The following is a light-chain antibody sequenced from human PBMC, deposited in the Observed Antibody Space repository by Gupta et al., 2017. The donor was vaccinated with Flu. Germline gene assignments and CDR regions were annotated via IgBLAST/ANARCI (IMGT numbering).Light chain of an antibody. CDR1: ISNIGDNT. J-gene: IGLJ3*02. CDR3: AAWDDSLNGWV. CDR2: KNI. V-gene: IGLV1-44*01. Sequence: QSVLTPPPSASGTPGQRVTISCSGSISNIGDNTVNWYRQLPGTAPKLLIYKNIQRPSGVPDRFSGSESGTSASLAISGLQSEDEADYYCAAWDDSLNGWVFGGGTKLTVL.